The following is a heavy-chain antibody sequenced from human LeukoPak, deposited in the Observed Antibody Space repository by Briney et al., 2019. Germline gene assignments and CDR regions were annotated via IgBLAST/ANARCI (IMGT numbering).Heavy chain of an antibody. J-gene: IGHJ4*02. V-gene: IGHV3-7*01. Sequence: GGSLRLSCAASGFTFSSYWMTWVRQAPGKGLEWVANINQLGSKTLYVDSVKGRSTISRDNGKNSLYLQMNRLRVDDTAMYHCYYEGLWGQGTLVTVSS. CDR2: INQLGSKT. CDR3: YYEGL. CDR1: GFTFSSYW. D-gene: IGHD3-22*01.